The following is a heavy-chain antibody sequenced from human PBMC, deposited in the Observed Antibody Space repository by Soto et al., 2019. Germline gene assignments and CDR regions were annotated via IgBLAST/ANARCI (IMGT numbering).Heavy chain of an antibody. CDR2: IFPLLEMV. CDR3: AKANGAGFKS. CDR1: GGDLRNSG. V-gene: IGHV1-69*04. J-gene: IGHJ4*02. D-gene: IGHD1-26*01. Sequence: QVHLVQSGAEMKKPGSSVKVSCKVSGGDLRNSGISWVRQAPGQGLEWMGGIFPLLEMVDYSQKFQGRVTITADESTNTAYMDLGSLRSEDTHVYDCAKANGAGFKSRGQGTLVIVSS.